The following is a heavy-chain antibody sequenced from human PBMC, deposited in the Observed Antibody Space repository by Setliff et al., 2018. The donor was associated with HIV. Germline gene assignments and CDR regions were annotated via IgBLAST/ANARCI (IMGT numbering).Heavy chain of an antibody. CDR1: RFTFNDYW. J-gene: IGHJ6*02. Sequence: GSLRLSCVASRFTFNDYWMSWVRQAPGKGLEWVANIDREGSETNYVDSVKGRFTISRDNARSSMYLQMNSLRAEDTAIYYCARKFRPGHGVDVWGQGTTVTSP. D-gene: IGHD3-10*01. V-gene: IGHV3-7*01. CDR2: IDREGSET. CDR3: ARKFRPGHGVDV.